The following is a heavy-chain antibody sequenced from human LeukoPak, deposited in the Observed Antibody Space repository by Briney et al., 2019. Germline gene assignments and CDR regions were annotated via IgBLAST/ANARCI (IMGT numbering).Heavy chain of an antibody. V-gene: IGHV4-34*01. CDR1: GGSFSGYY. J-gene: IGHJ4*02. CDR2: INHSGGT. Sequence: SETLSLTCAVYGGSFSGYYWSWIRQPPGKGLEWIGEINHSGGTNYNPSLKSRVTISVDTSKNQFSPKLSSVTAADTAVYYCARGQLGYCSGGSCPLAYYFDYWGQGTLVTVSS. D-gene: IGHD2-15*01. CDR3: ARGQLGYCSGGSCPLAYYFDY.